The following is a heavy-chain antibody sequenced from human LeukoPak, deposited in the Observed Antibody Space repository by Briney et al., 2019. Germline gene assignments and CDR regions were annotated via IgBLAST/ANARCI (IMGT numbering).Heavy chain of an antibody. CDR3: ARVMEYYSNSQNWFDP. CDR2: IYHSGST. V-gene: IGHV4-38-2*01. CDR1: GYSISSGYY. J-gene: IGHJ5*02. Sequence: SETLSLTCAVSGYSISSGYYWGWIRQPPGKGLEWIGSIYHSGSTYYNPSLKSRGTISVDTSKNQFSLKLSSVTTADTAVYYCARVMEYYSNSQNWFDPWGQGTLVTVSS. D-gene: IGHD4-11*01.